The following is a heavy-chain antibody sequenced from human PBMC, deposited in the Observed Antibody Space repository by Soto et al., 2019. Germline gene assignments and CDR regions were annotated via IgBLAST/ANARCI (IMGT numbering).Heavy chain of an antibody. CDR2: ISGSGGST. CDR3: AKGRCAYDPRSGCGTRNGWFDP. D-gene: IGHD3-3*01. J-gene: IGHJ5*02. Sequence: EVQLLESGGGLVPPGGSLRLSCAASGFTFSSYAMSWVRQAPGKGLEWGSAISGSGGSTYYADSGKGRFTISRDNSKNTLYLQMNSLRAEDTAVYYGAKGRCAYDPRSGCGTRNGWFDPWGQGTLVTVSS. V-gene: IGHV3-23*01. CDR1: GFTFSSYA.